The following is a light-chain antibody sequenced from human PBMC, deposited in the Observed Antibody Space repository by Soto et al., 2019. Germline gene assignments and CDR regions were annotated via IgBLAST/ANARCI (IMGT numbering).Light chain of an antibody. J-gene: IGKJ1*01. CDR3: HHYNNWWA. CDR2: GAT. V-gene: IGKV3-15*01. CDR1: QSVSIL. Sequence: EIVMTQSPSTLSVSPGERATLSCRASQSVSILLAWYQQKPGQAPRLLIHGATTRATGIPDRFSGSGSGTEFSLTINILQSEDFAVYYCHHYNNWWAFGQGTKVDIK.